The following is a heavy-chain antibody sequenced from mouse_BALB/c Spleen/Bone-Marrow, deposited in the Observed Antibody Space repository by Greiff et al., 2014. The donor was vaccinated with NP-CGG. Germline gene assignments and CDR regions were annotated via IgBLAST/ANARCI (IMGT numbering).Heavy chain of an antibody. Sequence: EVQLQQSGAELVKPGASVKLSCTASGFNIKDTYMHWVKQRPEQGLEWIGRIDPANGNTKYGPKFQGKATITADTSSNTAYLQLSSLTSEDTAVYYCARFPYDYGGGDYWGQGTTLTVSS. D-gene: IGHD2-4*01. CDR3: ARFPYDYGGGDY. V-gene: IGHV14-3*02. CDR2: IDPANGNT. CDR1: GFNIKDTY. J-gene: IGHJ2*01.